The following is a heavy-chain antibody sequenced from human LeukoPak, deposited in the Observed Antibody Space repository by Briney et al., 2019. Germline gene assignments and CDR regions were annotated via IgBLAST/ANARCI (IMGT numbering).Heavy chain of an antibody. J-gene: IGHJ4*02. Sequence: GGSLRLSCAASGFTFNNYWMSWVRQAPGKGLEWLANIKEDGSRKYYVDSVKGRVTISRDNAKTSLFLQMNSLRAEDTAVYYCARDGVTSSVDYWGQGTLVTVSS. D-gene: IGHD2-21*02. CDR2: IKEDGSRK. CDR1: GFTFNNYW. CDR3: ARDGVTSSVDY. V-gene: IGHV3-7*01.